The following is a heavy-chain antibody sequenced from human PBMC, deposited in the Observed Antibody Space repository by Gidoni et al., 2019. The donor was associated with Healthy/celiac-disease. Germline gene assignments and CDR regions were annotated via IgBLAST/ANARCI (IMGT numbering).Heavy chain of an antibody. J-gene: IGHJ6*02. CDR1: GFTFSSYA. V-gene: IGHV3-23*01. Sequence: EVQLLESGGGLVQPGGSLRLACAASGFTFSSYATSCVRQAPGKGLEWVSAISGSGVSTYYADSVKGRFTISRDNSKNTLYLQMNSLRAEDTAVYYCAKGFAYCGGDCYSLGGMDVWGQGTTVTVSS. CDR2: ISGSGVST. D-gene: IGHD2-21*02. CDR3: AKGFAYCGGDCYSLGGMDV.